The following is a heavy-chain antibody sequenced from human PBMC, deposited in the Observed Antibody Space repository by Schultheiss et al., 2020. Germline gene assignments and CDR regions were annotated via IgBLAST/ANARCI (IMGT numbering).Heavy chain of an antibody. Sequence: SETLSLTCAVYGGSFSGYYWSWIRQPPGKGLEWIGEINHSGSTNYNPSLKSRVTISVDTSKNQFSLKLSSVTAADTAVYYCARRDTAMVFAFDIWGQGTMVTVAS. CDR3: ARRDTAMVFAFDI. J-gene: IGHJ3*02. D-gene: IGHD5-18*01. CDR1: GGSFSGYY. V-gene: IGHV4-34*01. CDR2: INHSGST.